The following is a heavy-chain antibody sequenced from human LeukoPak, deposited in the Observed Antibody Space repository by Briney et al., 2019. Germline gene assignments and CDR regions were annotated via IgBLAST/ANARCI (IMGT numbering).Heavy chain of an antibody. CDR3: ARDYGGSSPFDY. V-gene: IGHV3-48*03. J-gene: IGHJ4*02. CDR1: GFTFSSYE. CDR2: ISSSDSTI. D-gene: IGHD4-23*01. Sequence: GGSLRLSCAASGFTFSSYEMHWVRQAPGKGLEWVSYISSSDSTIYYADSVKGRFTISRDNAKNSLYLQMNSLRAEDTAVYYCARDYGGSSPFDYWGQGTLVTVSS.